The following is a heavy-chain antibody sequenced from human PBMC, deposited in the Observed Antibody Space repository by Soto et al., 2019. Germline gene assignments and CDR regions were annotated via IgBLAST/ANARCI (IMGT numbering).Heavy chain of an antibody. CDR1: GFTFNSYG. Sequence: LRLSCAASGFTFNSYGMHWVRQAPGKGLDWVAAIPYDGSNKYYADSVKGRFTISRDNSKSTLYVEMSSLRAEDTAVYYCAKDLYSGTSHPDYSGHGTMVTVYS. CDR3: AKDLYSGTSHPDY. D-gene: IGHD1-26*01. CDR2: IPYDGSNK. V-gene: IGHV3-30*18. J-gene: IGHJ4*01.